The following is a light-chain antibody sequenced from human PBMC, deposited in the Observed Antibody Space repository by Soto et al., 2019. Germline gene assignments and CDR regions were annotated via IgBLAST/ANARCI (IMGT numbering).Light chain of an antibody. V-gene: IGLV2-14*01. Sequence: QSALTQPASVSGSPVQSITISCTGSTSDVGDYSYVSWFQQHPGTAPKLIIHEVRHRPSGVSPRISGSKSDSKASLTISALQAEDEADYYCSSYTRSSTWVCGGGTKLTVL. J-gene: IGLJ3*02. CDR2: EVR. CDR3: SSYTRSSTWV. CDR1: TSDVGDYSY.